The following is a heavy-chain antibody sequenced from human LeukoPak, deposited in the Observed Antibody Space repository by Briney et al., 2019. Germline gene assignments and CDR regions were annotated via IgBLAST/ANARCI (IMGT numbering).Heavy chain of an antibody. V-gene: IGHV4-61*01. CDR3: ARGHYGYVWGSYRC. D-gene: IGHD3-16*02. CDR1: GGSVSSGSYY. CDR2: IYYSGST. Sequence: SETLSLTCTVSGGSVSSGSYYWSWIRQPPGKGLEWIGYIYYSGSTNYNPSLKSRVTISVDTSKNQFSLKLSSVTAADTAVYYCARGHYGYVWGSYRCWGQGTLVTVSS. J-gene: IGHJ4*02.